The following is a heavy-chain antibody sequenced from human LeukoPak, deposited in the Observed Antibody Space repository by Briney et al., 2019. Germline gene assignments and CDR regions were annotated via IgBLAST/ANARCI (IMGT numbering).Heavy chain of an antibody. CDR2: VYSTGTT. CDR1: GGSVNTTPYY. V-gene: IGHV4-39*01. CDR3: ARLPTGYPNWFDS. Sequence: KPSETLSLTCTVSGGSVNTTPYYWAWIRQPPGKGLEWIGNVYSTGTTYYNASLRSRATISVDTSKNQFSLNLNSVTAADTAIYFCARLPTGYPNWFDSWGQGTLVTVSS. J-gene: IGHJ5*01. D-gene: IGHD3-9*01.